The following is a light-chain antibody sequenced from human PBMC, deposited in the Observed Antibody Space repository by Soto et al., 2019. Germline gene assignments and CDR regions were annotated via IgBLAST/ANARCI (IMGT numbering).Light chain of an antibody. CDR2: DVS. J-gene: IGLJ2*01. Sequence: QSALTQPASVSGSPGQSITIPGPETTGKVGGYNYVSWYQQHPGKAPKLMIYDVSNRPSGVSNRFSGSKSGNTASLTISGLQAEDEADYYCSSYTSSSTVVFGGGTKVTVL. CDR1: TGKVGGYNY. V-gene: IGLV2-14*01. CDR3: SSYTSSSTVV.